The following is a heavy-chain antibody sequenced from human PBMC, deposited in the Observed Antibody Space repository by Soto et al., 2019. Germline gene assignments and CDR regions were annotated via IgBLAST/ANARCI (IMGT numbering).Heavy chain of an antibody. J-gene: IGHJ6*02. Sequence: GASVKVSCKVSGYTLTELSMHWVRQAPGKGLERMGGFDPEDGETIYAQKFQGRVTMTEDTSTDTAYMELSSLRSEDTAVYYCATARITMVRGPYYGMDVWGQGTTVTVSS. CDR2: FDPEDGET. D-gene: IGHD3-10*01. CDR3: ATARITMVRGPYYGMDV. CDR1: GYTLTELS. V-gene: IGHV1-24*01.